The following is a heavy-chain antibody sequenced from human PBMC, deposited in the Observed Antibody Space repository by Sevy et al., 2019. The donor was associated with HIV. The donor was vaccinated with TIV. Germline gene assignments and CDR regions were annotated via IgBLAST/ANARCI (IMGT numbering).Heavy chain of an antibody. CDR2: ISSSSSYI. J-gene: IGHJ4*02. V-gene: IGHV3-21*01. CDR3: ASEGPVNRNFDY. Sequence: GGSLRLSCAASGFTFSSYSMNWVRQAPGKGLEWGSSISSSSSYIYYADSVKGRFTISRDNAKNSLYLQMNSLRAEDTAVYYCASEGPVNRNFDYWGQGTLVTVSS. CDR1: GFTFSSYS.